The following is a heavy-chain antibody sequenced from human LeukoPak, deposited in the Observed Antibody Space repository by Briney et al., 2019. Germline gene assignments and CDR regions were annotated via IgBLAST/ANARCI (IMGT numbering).Heavy chain of an antibody. CDR3: ARWYCSSTSCYAGSSGGRSNYYMDV. V-gene: IGHV1-2*02. Sequence: ASVKVSCKASGYTFTGYYMHWVRQAPGQGLEWMGWINPNSGGTNYAQKFQGRVTMTRDTSISTAYMELSRLRSDDTAVYYCARWYCSSTSCYAGSSGGRSNYYMDVWGKGTTVTVSS. D-gene: IGHD2-2*01. J-gene: IGHJ6*03. CDR2: INPNSGGT. CDR1: GYTFTGYY.